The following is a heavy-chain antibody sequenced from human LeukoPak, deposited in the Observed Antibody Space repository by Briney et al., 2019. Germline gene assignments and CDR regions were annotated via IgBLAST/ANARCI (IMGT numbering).Heavy chain of an antibody. CDR1: GGSTSGGNYY. CDR2: IPSFGNT. J-gene: IGHJ4*02. CDR3: ARLGAGPTYYDFWSGYSSFYFDY. Sequence: SETLSLTCIVSGGSTSGGNYYWGWIRQPPGKGLKWFGGIPSFGNTYYNPSLKSRITISIDTSKNHFSLKLSSVTAADTAVYYCARLGAGPTYYDFWSGYSSFYFDYWGQGTLVTVSS. D-gene: IGHD3-3*01. V-gene: IGHV4-39*02.